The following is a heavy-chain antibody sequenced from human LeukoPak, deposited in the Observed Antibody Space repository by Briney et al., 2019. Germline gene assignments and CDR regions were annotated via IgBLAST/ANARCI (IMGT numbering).Heavy chain of an antibody. CDR3: VNGVRSSPPPYYYYGMDV. V-gene: IGHV3-64D*09. J-gene: IGHJ6*02. D-gene: IGHD6-6*01. Sequence: PGGSLRLSCSASGFTFSSYAMHWVRQAPGKGLEYVSAISRNGGSTYYADSVKGRFTISRDNSKNTLYLQMSSLRAEDTAVYYCVNGVRSSPPPYYYYGMDVWGQGTTVTVSS. CDR2: ISRNGGST. CDR1: GFTFSSYA.